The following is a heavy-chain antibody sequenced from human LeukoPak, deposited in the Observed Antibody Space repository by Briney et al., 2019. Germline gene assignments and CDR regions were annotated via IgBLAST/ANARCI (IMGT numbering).Heavy chain of an antibody. Sequence: ASVKVSCKASGYNFTGYYMHWVRQAPGQGLEWMGGIIPIFGTANYAQKFQGRVTITADKSTSTAYMELCSLRSEDTAVYYCALVYGSGPWGQGTLVTVSS. D-gene: IGHD3-10*01. J-gene: IGHJ5*02. CDR3: ALVYGSGP. CDR2: IIPIFGTA. V-gene: IGHV1-69*06. CDR1: GYNFTGYY.